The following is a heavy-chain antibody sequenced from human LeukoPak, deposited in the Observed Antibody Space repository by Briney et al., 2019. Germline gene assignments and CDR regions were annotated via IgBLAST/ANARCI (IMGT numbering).Heavy chain of an antibody. CDR1: GFTFSDYY. D-gene: IGHD3-9*01. CDR2: ISSSGNTI. V-gene: IGHV3-11*01. CDR3: ARGAPNYDILTGPNYYYGMDV. J-gene: IGHJ6*02. Sequence: GGSLRLSCAASGFTFSDYYMSWIRQAPGKGLEWVSYISSSGNTIYYADSVKGRFTISRDNAKNSLYLQMNSLRAEDTAVYYCARGAPNYDILTGPNYYYGMDVWGQGTTVTVSS.